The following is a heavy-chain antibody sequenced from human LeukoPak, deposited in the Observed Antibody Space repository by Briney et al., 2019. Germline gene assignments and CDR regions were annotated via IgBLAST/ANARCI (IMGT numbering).Heavy chain of an antibody. Sequence: GGSLRLSCAASGFTFSSYSMNWVREAPGKGLEWVSSISSSSSYIYYADSVKGRFTISRDNAKNSLYLQMNSLRAEDTAVYYCARDHGYSYGYSFDYWGQGTLVTVSS. CDR1: GFTFSSYS. J-gene: IGHJ4*02. D-gene: IGHD5-18*01. V-gene: IGHV3-21*01. CDR2: ISSSSSYI. CDR3: ARDHGYSYGYSFDY.